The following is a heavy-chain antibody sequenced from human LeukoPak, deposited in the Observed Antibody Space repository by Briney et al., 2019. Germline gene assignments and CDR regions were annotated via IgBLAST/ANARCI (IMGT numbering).Heavy chain of an antibody. J-gene: IGHJ4*02. CDR3: ARGFSSWPNRFDY. Sequence: SETLSPTCAVYGGSFSGYYWSWFRQPPGKGLEWIGEINHSGSTNYNPSLKSRVTISVDTSKNQFSLKLSSVTAADTAVYYCARGFSSWPNRFDYWGQGTLVTVSS. CDR1: GGSFSGYY. D-gene: IGHD6-13*01. V-gene: IGHV4-34*01. CDR2: INHSGST.